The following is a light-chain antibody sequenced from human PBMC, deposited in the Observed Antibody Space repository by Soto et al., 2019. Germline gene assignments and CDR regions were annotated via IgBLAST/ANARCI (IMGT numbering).Light chain of an antibody. CDR3: SSYTSSTNYV. CDR1: SSDVGGYHY. CDR2: EVS. V-gene: IGLV2-14*01. J-gene: IGLJ1*01. Sequence: QSALTQPASVSGSPGQSITISCTGTSSDVGGYHYVSWYQQHPGKAPKLIIYEVSYRPSGISNRFSGSKSGNTASLTISGLQAEDEADYYCSSYTSSTNYVFGTGTKVTVL.